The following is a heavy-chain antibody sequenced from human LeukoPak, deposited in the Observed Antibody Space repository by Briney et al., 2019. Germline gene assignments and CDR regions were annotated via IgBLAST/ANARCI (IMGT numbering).Heavy chain of an antibody. D-gene: IGHD3-22*01. CDR2: ISYSGST. J-gene: IGHJ4*02. CDR3: ARGHFYDSSGYFD. Sequence: SETLSLTCTVAAGSLSIYYWDWIRQPPGKGLEWIGYISYSGSTNYNPSLKSRVTISLDTSKNQFSLKLSSVTAADTAVYYCARGHFYDSSGYFDWGQGTLVTVSS. CDR1: AGSLSIYY. V-gene: IGHV4-59*01.